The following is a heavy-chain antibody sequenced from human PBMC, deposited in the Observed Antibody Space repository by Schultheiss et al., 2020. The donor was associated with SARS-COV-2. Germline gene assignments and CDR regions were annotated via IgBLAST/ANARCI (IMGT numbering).Heavy chain of an antibody. J-gene: IGHJ6*03. D-gene: IGHD7-27*01. CDR2: ISSSGSTI. CDR1: GFTFSSYE. V-gene: IGHV3-48*03. Sequence: GGSLRLSCAASGFTFSSYEMNWVRQAPGKGLEWVSYISSSGSTIYYADSVKGRFTISRDNSKNTLFLQMNSLRSEDTAVYYCARDWGSHPFVDYYMDVWGKGTPVTVSS. CDR3: ARDWGSHPFVDYYMDV.